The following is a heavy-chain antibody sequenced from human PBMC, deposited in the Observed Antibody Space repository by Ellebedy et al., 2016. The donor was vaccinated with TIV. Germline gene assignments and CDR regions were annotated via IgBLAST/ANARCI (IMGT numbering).Heavy chain of an antibody. J-gene: IGHJ4*02. V-gene: IGHV3-74*01. D-gene: IGHD2-15*01. CDR3: TRSRTSGYSDY. CDR1: GFTFSAYW. CDR2: VNTDGYRT. Sequence: PGGSLRPSCAASGFTFSAYWMHWVRHSPGKGLVWVSRVNTDGYRTNYADSVKGRFTISRDNAKDTLYMQMNGLRAEDAAVYYCTRSRTSGYSDYWGQGTLVTVSS.